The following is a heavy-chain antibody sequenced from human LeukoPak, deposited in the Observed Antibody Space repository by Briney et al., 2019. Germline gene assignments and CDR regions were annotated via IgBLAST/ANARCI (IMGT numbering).Heavy chain of an antibody. CDR1: GYTFTSYG. CDR2: IIPKFAIA. Sequence: SVKVSCKASGYTFTSYGISWVRQAPGQGLEWMGQIIPKFAIAHYAQKFQGRVTITADESTSTAYLELSSLRSEDTAVYYCARDYGEKRYYFDYWGQGTLVTVSS. J-gene: IGHJ4*02. V-gene: IGHV1-69*13. CDR3: ARDYGEKRYYFDY. D-gene: IGHD4-17*01.